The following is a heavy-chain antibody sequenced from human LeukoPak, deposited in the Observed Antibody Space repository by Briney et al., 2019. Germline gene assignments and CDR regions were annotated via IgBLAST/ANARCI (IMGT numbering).Heavy chain of an antibody. D-gene: IGHD5-18*01. CDR1: RYTFDDYH. V-gene: IGHV3-43*02. J-gene: IGHJ4*02. Sequence: PGGSLRLFCAASRYTFDDYHMLWARHAPGRGREWVSLISGDGGSTYYADSVKGRFTICRDNSKNSLYLQMNSLRTENTALYYCAKDIGYTAMAYGADYWGQGTLVTVSS. CDR3: AKDIGYTAMAYGADY. CDR2: ISGDGGST.